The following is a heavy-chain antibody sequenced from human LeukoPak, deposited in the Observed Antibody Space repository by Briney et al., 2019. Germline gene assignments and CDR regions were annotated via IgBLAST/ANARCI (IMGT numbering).Heavy chain of an antibody. Sequence: AVKVSCKASGGTFSSYTISWVRHAPGQGLEWVGRLLPILGIANYAQQFQGRVTMTADKSTSTDYVELRRLRSEDTAVHYCARDLGAPTGTTYYYYYYLDVWGKGTTVTVPS. J-gene: IGHJ6*03. CDR2: LLPILGIA. CDR3: ARDLGAPTGTTYYYYYYLDV. V-gene: IGHV1-69*04. CDR1: GGTFSSYT. D-gene: IGHD1-1*01.